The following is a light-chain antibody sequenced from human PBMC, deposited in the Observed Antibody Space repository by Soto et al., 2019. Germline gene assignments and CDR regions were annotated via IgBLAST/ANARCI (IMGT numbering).Light chain of an antibody. CDR2: DVS. CDR3: SSYTSSSTVV. V-gene: IGLV2-14*03. J-gene: IGLJ3*02. Sequence: QSALTQPASVSGSPGQSITISCTGTSSDVGGYNYVSWYQQHPGKVPKLMIHDVSNRPSGVSDRFSGSKSGNTASLTISGLQAEDQADHYCSSYTSSSTVVFGGGTKLTVL. CDR1: SSDVGGYNY.